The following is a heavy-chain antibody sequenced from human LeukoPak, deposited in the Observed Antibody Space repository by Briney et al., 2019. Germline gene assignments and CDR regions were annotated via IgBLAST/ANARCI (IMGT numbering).Heavy chain of an antibody. CDR3: AKGTVGSGNYRGAFDY. CDR2: ISGSGGTT. J-gene: IGHJ4*02. Sequence: GGSLRLSCAASGFTFGSYAMSWVRQAPGKGLEWVSAISGSGGTTYYADSVKGRFTISRDNSQDTLYLQLNSLRGEDTAVYFCAKGTVGSGNYRGAFDYWGQGALVTVSS. CDR1: GFTFGSYA. V-gene: IGHV3-23*01. D-gene: IGHD1-26*01.